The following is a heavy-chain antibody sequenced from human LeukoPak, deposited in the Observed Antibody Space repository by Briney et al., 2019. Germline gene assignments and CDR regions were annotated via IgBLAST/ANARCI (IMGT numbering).Heavy chain of an antibody. V-gene: IGHV3-7*01. J-gene: IGHJ4*02. CDR3: ATEGPFRSSSFDY. CDR1: GFTFSSYG. D-gene: IGHD6-13*01. Sequence: GGSLRLSCAASGFTFSSYGMHWVRQAPGKGLEWVANIKPDESEIYYVDSVKGRFTISRNNAKNSLFLQMDSLRAEDTAVYYCATEGPFRSSSFDYWGQGTLVTVSS. CDR2: IKPDESEI.